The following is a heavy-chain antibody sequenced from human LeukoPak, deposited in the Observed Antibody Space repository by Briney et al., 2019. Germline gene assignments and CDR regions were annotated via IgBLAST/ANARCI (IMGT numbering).Heavy chain of an antibody. CDR1: GLTFSSYA. V-gene: IGHV3-48*03. CDR3: AKLGITMIGGV. D-gene: IGHD3-10*02. J-gene: IGHJ6*04. Sequence: PGGSLRLSCAASGLTFSSYAMSWVRQAPGKGLEWVSYISSSGSTIYYADSVKGRFTISRDNAKNSLYLQMNSLRAEDKAVYYCAKLGITMIGGVWGKGTTVTISS. CDR2: ISSSGSTI.